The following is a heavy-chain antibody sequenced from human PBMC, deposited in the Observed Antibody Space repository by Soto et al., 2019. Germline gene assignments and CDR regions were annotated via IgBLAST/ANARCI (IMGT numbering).Heavy chain of an antibody. CDR3: AREPARYYYDSSGYSCEGMDV. D-gene: IGHD3-22*01. CDR1: GWTFSSYA. Sequence: ASVKVSCKACGWTFSSYAISWVRQAGGQGREWMGGIIPIFGTANYAQKFQGRVTITADESTSTAYMELSSLRSEDTAVYYCAREPARYYYDSSGYSCEGMDVLGQGTTVTVSS. CDR2: IIPIFGTA. V-gene: IGHV1-69*13. J-gene: IGHJ6*02.